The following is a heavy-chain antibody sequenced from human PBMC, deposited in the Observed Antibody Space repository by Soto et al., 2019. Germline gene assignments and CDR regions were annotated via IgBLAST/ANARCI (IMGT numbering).Heavy chain of an antibody. J-gene: IGHJ4*02. D-gene: IGHD3-22*01. CDR2: ISYDGSNK. CDR3: AKANYYDSSGYYYFDY. V-gene: IGHV3-30*18. Sequence: GGSLRLSCAASGFTFSSYGMHWVRQAPGKGLEWVAVISYDGSNKYYADSVKGRFTISRDNSKNTLYLQMNSLRAEDTAVYYCAKANYYDSSGYYYFDYWGQGTLVTVSS. CDR1: GFTFSSYG.